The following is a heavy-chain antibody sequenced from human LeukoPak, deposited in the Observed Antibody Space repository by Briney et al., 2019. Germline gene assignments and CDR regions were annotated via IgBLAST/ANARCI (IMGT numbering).Heavy chain of an antibody. V-gene: IGHV3-74*01. CDR1: EFTFSSYW. CDR3: ARGGPRRGAYFDY. Sequence: GGSLRLSCAASEFTFSSYWMQWVRQAPGQGLMLVSRINTDGSSTSYADSVKGRFTISRDSAKNTLYLQMNSLRAEDTAVYYCARGGPRRGAYFDYWGQGTLVTVSS. CDR2: INTDGSST. J-gene: IGHJ4*02.